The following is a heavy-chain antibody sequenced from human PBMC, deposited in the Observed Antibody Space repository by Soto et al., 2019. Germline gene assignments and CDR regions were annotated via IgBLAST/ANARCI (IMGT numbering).Heavy chain of an antibody. V-gene: IGHV4-30-2*01. CDR2: LFEGGKT. CDR1: GCPINRGGYS. CDR3: VRRSPEDAFDI. J-gene: IGHJ3*02. Sequence: PPPEFGSGTVEASTNPSPTRGVPGCPINRGGYSWGWVREPPRKGLQWIGNLFEGGKTYYTPSLESRVAISTDKSKNQFSLRLSSVTAADTAVYYCVRRSPEDAFDIWGQGTMVTVSP.